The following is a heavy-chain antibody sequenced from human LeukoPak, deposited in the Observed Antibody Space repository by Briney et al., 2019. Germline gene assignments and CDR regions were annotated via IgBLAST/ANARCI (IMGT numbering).Heavy chain of an antibody. CDR1: GGSISSYY. J-gene: IGHJ4*02. CDR3: ARHAGSGWPDY. D-gene: IGHD6-19*01. Sequence: SETLSLTCTVSGGSISSYYWNWIRQPPGKGLEWIGSIYYSGSTYYNPSLKSRVTISVDTSKNQFSLKLSSVTAADTAVYYCARHAGSGWPDYWGQGTLVTVSS. CDR2: IYYSGST. V-gene: IGHV4-59*05.